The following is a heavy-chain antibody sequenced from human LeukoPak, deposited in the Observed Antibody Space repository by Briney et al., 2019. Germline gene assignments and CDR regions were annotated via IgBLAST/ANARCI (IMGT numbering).Heavy chain of an antibody. CDR1: GGSISSYY. Sequence: SETLSLTCTVSGGSISSYYWSWIRQPPGKGLEWIGYIYYSGSTNYNPSLKSRVTISVDTSKNQFSLKLSSVTAADTAVYYCARDTAYRFSNAFDIWGQGTMVTVSS. J-gene: IGHJ3*02. CDR3: ARDTAYRFSNAFDI. CDR2: IYYSGST. D-gene: IGHD2-21*01. V-gene: IGHV4-59*01.